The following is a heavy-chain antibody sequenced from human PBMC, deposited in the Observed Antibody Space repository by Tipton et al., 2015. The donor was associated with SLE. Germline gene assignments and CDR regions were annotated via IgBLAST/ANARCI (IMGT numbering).Heavy chain of an antibody. J-gene: IGHJ3*02. CDR1: GGSVSSGSYY. CDR2: IYYSGSI. Sequence: TLSLTCTVSGGSVSSGSYYWSWIRQPPGKGLEWIGYIYYSGSISYNPSLKSRVTISVDTSKNQFSLKLSSVTAADTAVYYCARKAVGATSHIAFDIWGQGTMVTDTS. CDR3: ARKAVGATSHIAFDI. D-gene: IGHD1-26*01. V-gene: IGHV4-61*01.